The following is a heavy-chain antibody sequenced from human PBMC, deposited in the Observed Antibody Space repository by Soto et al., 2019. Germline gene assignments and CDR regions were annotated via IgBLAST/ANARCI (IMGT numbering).Heavy chain of an antibody. J-gene: IGHJ5*02. Sequence: SETLSLTCTVSSGSISSYCWSWIRQPPGKGLEWIGYAYSSGTTKYNPSLKSRVTISVDASKNQFSLKVTSVTAADTAVYYCAKDSGYNYGYFRWFDPWGQGTLVTVSS. V-gene: IGHV4-59*01. CDR3: AKDSGYNYGYFRWFDP. D-gene: IGHD5-18*01. CDR2: AYSSGTT. CDR1: SGSISSYC.